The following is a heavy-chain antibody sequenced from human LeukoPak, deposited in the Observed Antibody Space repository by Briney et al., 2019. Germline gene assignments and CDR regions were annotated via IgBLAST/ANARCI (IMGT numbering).Heavy chain of an antibody. CDR2: IYYSGST. D-gene: IGHD1-26*01. J-gene: IGHJ3*02. CDR3: ARGKRWELHAFDI. V-gene: IGHV4-59*01. Sequence: SETLSLTCTVSGGSISSYYWSWIRQPPGKGLEWIGYIYYSGSTNYNPSLKSRVTISVDTSKNQFSLKLSSVTAADTAVYYCARGKRWELHAFDIWGQGTMVTVSS. CDR1: GGSISSYY.